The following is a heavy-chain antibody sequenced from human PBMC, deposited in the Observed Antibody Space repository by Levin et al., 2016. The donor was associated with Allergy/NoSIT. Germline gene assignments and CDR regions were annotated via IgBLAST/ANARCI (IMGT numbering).Heavy chain of an antibody. J-gene: IGHJ6*02. Sequence: WIRQPPGKGLEWVSSISSSSSYIYYADSVKGRFTISRDNAKNSLYLQMNSLRAEDTAVYYCARDIRGDTAMVFYYYGMDVWGQGTTVTVSS. D-gene: IGHD5-18*01. CDR3: ARDIRGDTAMVFYYYGMDV. CDR2: ISSSSSYI. V-gene: IGHV3-21*01.